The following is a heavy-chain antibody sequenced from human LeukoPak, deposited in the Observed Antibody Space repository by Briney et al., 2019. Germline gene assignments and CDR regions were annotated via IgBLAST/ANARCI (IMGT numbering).Heavy chain of an antibody. V-gene: IGHV3-21*01. D-gene: IGHD6-13*01. J-gene: IGHJ4*02. Sequence: GGSLRLSCAASGFTFSSYTMNWVRQAPGEGLEWVSSISSSSSYIYYADSVKGRFTISRDNAKSSLYLQMNSLRAEDTALYYCARDRGSSWYVDYWGQGTLVTVSS. CDR3: ARDRGSSWYVDY. CDR1: GFTFSSYT. CDR2: ISSSSSYI.